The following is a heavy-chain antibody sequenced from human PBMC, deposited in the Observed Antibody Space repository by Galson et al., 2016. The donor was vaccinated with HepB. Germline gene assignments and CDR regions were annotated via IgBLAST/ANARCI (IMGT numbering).Heavy chain of an antibody. Sequence: SLRLSCAASGFTFSSYGMYWVRQAPGRGLEWVAYISASSGTIYYADSVKGRFTISRDNANNSLSLQMNSLRAEDTAFYYCARPYTYYFGSGSYFDVLHYGMDVWGQGTTVTVSS. V-gene: IGHV3-48*01. CDR3: ARPYTYYFGSGSYFDVLHYGMDV. J-gene: IGHJ6*02. D-gene: IGHD3-10*01. CDR1: GFTFSSYG. CDR2: ISASSGTI.